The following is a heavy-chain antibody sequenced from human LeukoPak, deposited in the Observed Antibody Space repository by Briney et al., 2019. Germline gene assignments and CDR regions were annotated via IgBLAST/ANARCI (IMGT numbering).Heavy chain of an antibody. D-gene: IGHD2-8*01. J-gene: IGHJ3*02. CDR2: IYPGDSDT. Sequence: GESLKISCKGSGYSFTSYWIGWVRRMPGKGLEWMGIIYPGDSDTRYSPSFQGQVTISADKSISTAYLQWSSLKASDTAMYYCARAGGLYCTNGVCYRKFDAFDIWGQGTMVTVSS. V-gene: IGHV5-51*01. CDR1: GYSFTSYW. CDR3: ARAGGLYCTNGVCYRKFDAFDI.